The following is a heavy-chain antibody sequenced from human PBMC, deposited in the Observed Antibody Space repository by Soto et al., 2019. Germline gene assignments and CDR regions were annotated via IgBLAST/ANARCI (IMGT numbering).Heavy chain of an antibody. CDR2: INHSGST. D-gene: IGHD6-19*01. V-gene: IGHV4-34*01. Sequence: LSLPCAVYGGSFSGYYWSWIRQPPGKGLEWIGEINHSGSTNYNPSLKSRVTISVDTSKNQFSLKLSSVTAADTAVYYCARNSGSGWHSYYYYYGMDVWGQGTTVTVSS. J-gene: IGHJ6*02. CDR3: ARNSGSGWHSYYYYYGMDV. CDR1: GGSFSGYY.